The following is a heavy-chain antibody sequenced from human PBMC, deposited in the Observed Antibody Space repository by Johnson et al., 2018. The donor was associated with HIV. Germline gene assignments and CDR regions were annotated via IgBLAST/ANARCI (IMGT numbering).Heavy chain of an antibody. CDR3: VRKGDAFDI. V-gene: IGHV3-30-3*01. J-gene: IGHJ3*02. CDR2: ISYDGNNK. Sequence: QVQLVESGGGVVRPGRSLRLSCAACEFTFSSYWMSWVRQAPGKGLEWVAVISYDGNNKYYTDSVKGRFTISRDNAKKFLYLQMTSLRAEDTAIYYCVRKGDAFDIWGQGTMATVSS. CDR1: EFTFSSYW.